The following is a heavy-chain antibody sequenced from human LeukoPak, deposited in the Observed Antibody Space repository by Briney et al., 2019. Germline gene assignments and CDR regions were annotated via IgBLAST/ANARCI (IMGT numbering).Heavy chain of an antibody. CDR2: ISGSGGST. J-gene: IGHJ4*02. V-gene: IGHV3-23*01. D-gene: IGHD6-13*01. CDR3: ARSVPYGTTWYGRSDC. CDR1: GFTFSSYA. Sequence: GGSLRLSCAASGFTFSSYAMSWVRQAPGKGLEWVSAISGSGGSTYYADSVKGRFTISRDNSKNTLYLQMNSLRVEDTAIYYCARSVPYGTTWYGRSDCWGQGTQVTVSS.